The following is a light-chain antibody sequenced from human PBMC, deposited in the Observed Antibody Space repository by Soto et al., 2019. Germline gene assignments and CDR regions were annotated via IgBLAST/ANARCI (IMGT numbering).Light chain of an antibody. J-gene: IGKJ1*01. V-gene: IGKV3-15*01. CDR1: QSVSTN. Sequence: DIVMTQSPATLPVSPGERATLSCRASQSVSTNLAWYQQKPGEAPRLLIYGASTRATGIPARFSGSGSGTEFTLTISSLQSEDFAVYYCHQYNNWPPWTFGQGTKVDIK. CDR3: HQYNNWPPWT. CDR2: GAS.